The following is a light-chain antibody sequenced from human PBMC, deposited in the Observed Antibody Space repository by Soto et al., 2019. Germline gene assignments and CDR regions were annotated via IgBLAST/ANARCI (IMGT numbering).Light chain of an antibody. V-gene: IGLV2-14*01. CDR2: EVR. J-gene: IGLJ3*02. CDR1: MGDVGAYNL. CDR3: SAYTGRSTLV. Sequence: QSALTQPASVSGSAGQSITISCSGTMGDVGAYNLVSWYQQHPGTAPKLIIYEVRNRPSGISSRFSGSRSGNTASLTISGLQPEDEGDYYCSAYTGRSTLVFGGGTKLTVL.